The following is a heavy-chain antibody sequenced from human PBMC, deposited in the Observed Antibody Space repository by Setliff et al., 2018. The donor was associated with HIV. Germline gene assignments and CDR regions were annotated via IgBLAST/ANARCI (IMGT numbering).Heavy chain of an antibody. CDR2: ITAYNDNT. D-gene: IGHD5-18*01. J-gene: IGHJ6*03. V-gene: IGHV1-18*01. CDR1: GYTFTKYG. CDR3: ARDQGTAMDLYYYYYYMDV. Sequence: ASVKVSCKASGYTFTKYGISWARQAPGQGLEWMGWITAYNDNTYYEGKFQGRVTMTTDTSTSTAYMELRSLRSDDTAVYYCARDQGTAMDLYYYYYYMDVWGKGTTVTVSS.